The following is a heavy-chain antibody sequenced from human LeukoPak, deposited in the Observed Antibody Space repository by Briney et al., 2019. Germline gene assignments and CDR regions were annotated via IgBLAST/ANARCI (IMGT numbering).Heavy chain of an antibody. CDR1: GSTLTELS. D-gene: IGHD3-9*01. Sequence: GASVKVSCKVSGSTLTELSMLWVRLAPGKGLEWMGGFDPEDGETIYAQKFQGRVTMTEDTSTDTAYMELSSLRSEDTAVYYCATDLSHYDILTGFDYWGQGTLFTVSS. V-gene: IGHV1-24*01. CDR2: FDPEDGET. CDR3: ATDLSHYDILTGFDY. J-gene: IGHJ4*02.